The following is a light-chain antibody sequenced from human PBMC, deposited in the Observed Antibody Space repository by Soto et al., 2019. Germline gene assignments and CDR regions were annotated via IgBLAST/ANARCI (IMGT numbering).Light chain of an antibody. V-gene: IGKV3-15*01. CDR2: AAS. J-gene: IGKJ2*01. Sequence: EIVMTQSPATLSVSPGERATLSCRASQSVSSKLAWYQQKPGQAPRLLIYAASTRATGIPARFSGSGSGTEFTLTITSLHSEDFAVYYCQQYSNWPPYPFGQGTKLEIK. CDR1: QSVSSK. CDR3: QQYSNWPPYP.